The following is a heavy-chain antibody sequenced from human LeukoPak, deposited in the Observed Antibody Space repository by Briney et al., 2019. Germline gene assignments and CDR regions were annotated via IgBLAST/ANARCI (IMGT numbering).Heavy chain of an antibody. CDR2: LYSGGSA. V-gene: IGHV3-66*01. D-gene: IGHD1-26*01. J-gene: IGHJ4*02. CDR1: GFTASSNY. CDR3: ARDWGGRNRYDY. Sequence: GGSLRLSCAASGFTASSNYMTWLRQAPGKGLEWVSTLYSGGSAYYTDSVEGRFTFSRDNSKNTLYLQMNSLRAEDTAVYYCARDWGGRNRYDYWGQGTLVTVSS.